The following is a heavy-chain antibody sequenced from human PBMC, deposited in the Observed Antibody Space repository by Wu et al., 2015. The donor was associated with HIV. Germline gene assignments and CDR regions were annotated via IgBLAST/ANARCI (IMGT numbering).Heavy chain of an antibody. V-gene: IGHV1-46*01. CDR3: ARDWPGTYYYYMDV. Sequence: QVHLEQSGTEVKEPGTSVTLSCKTSGYTFTSYYIHWVRQAPGQGLEWMGIISPSGDSTNYAQKFQGRLTLTRDTSTSIVYMELSSLRSEDTAVYYCARDWPGTYYYYMDVWGKGTTVTVSS. J-gene: IGHJ6*03. CDR1: GYTFTSYY. CDR2: ISPSGDST.